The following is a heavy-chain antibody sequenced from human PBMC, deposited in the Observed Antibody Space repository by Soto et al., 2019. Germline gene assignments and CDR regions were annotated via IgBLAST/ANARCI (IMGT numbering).Heavy chain of an antibody. CDR2: ISPYNGKT. CDR3: AREPYLPKARNDF. V-gene: IGHV1-18*01. CDR1: GYSFTTYG. J-gene: IGHJ4*02. Sequence: VASVKVSCKASGYSFTTYGIFWVRQAPGQGLEWMGWISPYNGKTNYAQNLQGRVSMTTDTSTTTAYMELRSLRSDDTAVYFCAREPYLPKARNDFWGPGTLVTVSS.